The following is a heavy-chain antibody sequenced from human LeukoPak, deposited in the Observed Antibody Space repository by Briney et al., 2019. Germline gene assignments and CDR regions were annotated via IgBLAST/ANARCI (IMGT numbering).Heavy chain of an antibody. Sequence: HPGGSLRFSCAASGFTFSSYDMHWVRQATGKGLEWVSAIGTAGDTYYPGSVKGRFTISRENAKNSLYLQMNSLRAGDTAVYYCARGRYSGSYPQGAYYLDYWGQGTLVTVSS. V-gene: IGHV3-13*01. D-gene: IGHD1-26*01. J-gene: IGHJ4*02. CDR1: GFTFSSYD. CDR3: ARGRYSGSYPQGAYYLDY. CDR2: IGTAGDT.